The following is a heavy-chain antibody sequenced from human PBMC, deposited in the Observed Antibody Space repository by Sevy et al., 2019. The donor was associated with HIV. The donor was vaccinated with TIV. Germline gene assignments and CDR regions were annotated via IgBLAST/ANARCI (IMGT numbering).Heavy chain of an antibody. J-gene: IGHJ4*02. D-gene: IGHD5-12*01. CDR2: ISSSGSTI. Sequence: GGSLRLSCAASGFTFSDYYMSWIRQAPGKGLEWVSYISSSGSTIYYADSVKGRFTISRDNAKNSLYLQMNSPRAEDTAVYYCARDSSGYSGYDHFDYWGQGTLVTVSS. V-gene: IGHV3-11*01. CDR1: GFTFSDYY. CDR3: ARDSSGYSGYDHFDY.